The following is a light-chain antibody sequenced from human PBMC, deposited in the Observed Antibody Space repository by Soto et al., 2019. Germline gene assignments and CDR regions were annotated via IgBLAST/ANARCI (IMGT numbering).Light chain of an antibody. CDR2: GAS. Sequence: ERVLTQSPGTLSLSPGERATLSCRASQSVSSSYLAWYQQKPGQAPRLLIYGASTRAPSIPARFSGSGSGTDFILTISSLQSEDFAVYYCQQYDKWPTWTFGQGTKVDIK. J-gene: IGKJ1*01. CDR3: QQYDKWPTWT. CDR1: QSVSSSY. V-gene: IGKV3-20*01.